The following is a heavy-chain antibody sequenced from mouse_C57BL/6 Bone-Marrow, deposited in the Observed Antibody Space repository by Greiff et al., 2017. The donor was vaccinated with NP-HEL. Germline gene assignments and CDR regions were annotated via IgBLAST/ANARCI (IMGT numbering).Heavy chain of an antibody. Sequence: VQLQQPGAELVMPGASVKLSCKASGYTFTSYWMHWVKQRPGQGLEWIGEIDPSDSYTNYNQKFKGKSTLTVDKSSSTAYMQLSSLTSEDSAVYYCARSTGDDGYYNWYFDVWGTGTTVTVSS. CDR2: IDPSDSYT. D-gene: IGHD2-3*01. V-gene: IGHV1-69*01. CDR3: ARSTGDDGYYNWYFDV. CDR1: GYTFTSYW. J-gene: IGHJ1*03.